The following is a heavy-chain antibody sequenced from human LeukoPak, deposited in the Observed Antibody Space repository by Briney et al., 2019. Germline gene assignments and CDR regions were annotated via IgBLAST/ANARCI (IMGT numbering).Heavy chain of an antibody. D-gene: IGHD6-13*01. Sequence: GASVKVSCKPSGYTVTRYGIRWVRQAPGQGLEWMGWMSAYNGNTNYAQKLQVRVTMTTDTSTSTGYMEMRSLRSDDTAVYYCARAPYSSHPQTQYFQHWGQGTLVTVSS. CDR1: GYTVTRYG. CDR3: ARAPYSSHPQTQYFQH. V-gene: IGHV1-18*01. J-gene: IGHJ1*01. CDR2: MSAYNGNT.